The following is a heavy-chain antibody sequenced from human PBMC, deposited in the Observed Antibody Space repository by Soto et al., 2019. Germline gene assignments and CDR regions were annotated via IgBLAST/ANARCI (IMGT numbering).Heavy chain of an antibody. CDR2: ISGSGGST. CDR3: AKDRTGGYYYYYMDV. D-gene: IGHD3-10*01. J-gene: IGHJ6*03. V-gene: IGHV3-23*01. Sequence: GGSLRLSCAASGFTFSSYAMSWVRQAQGKGLEWVSAISGSGGSTYYADSVKGRFTISRDNSKNTLYLQMNSLRAEDTAVYYCAKDRTGGYYYYYMDVWGKGTTVTVSS. CDR1: GFTFSSYA.